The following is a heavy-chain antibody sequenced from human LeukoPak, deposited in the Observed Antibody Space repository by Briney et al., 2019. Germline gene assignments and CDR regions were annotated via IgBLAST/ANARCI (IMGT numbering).Heavy chain of an antibody. Sequence: ASVKVSCKASGYTFTGYYMHWVRQAPGQGLEWMGWINPNSGGTNYAQKFQGRVTMTRDTSISTAYMELSRLRSDDTAVYYCARGPSYLPRIAARLYYFDYWGQGTLVTVSS. J-gene: IGHJ4*02. CDR3: ARGPSYLPRIAARLYYFDY. CDR1: GYTFTGYY. CDR2: INPNSGGT. V-gene: IGHV1-2*02. D-gene: IGHD6-6*01.